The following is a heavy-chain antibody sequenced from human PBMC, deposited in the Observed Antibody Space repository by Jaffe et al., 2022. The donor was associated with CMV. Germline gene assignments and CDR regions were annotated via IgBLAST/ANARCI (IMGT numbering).Heavy chain of an antibody. J-gene: IGHJ4*02. Sequence: EVQLVESGGGLVKPGGSLRLSCAASGFTFSSYSMNWVRQAPGKGLEWVSSISSSSSYIYYADSVKGRFTISRDNAKNSLYLQMNSLRAEDTAVYYCARDLTQNSSSWYDPTWIQETGFDYWGQGTLVTVSS. CDR3: ARDLTQNSSSWYDPTWIQETGFDY. D-gene: IGHD6-13*01. V-gene: IGHV3-21*01. CDR1: GFTFSSYS. CDR2: ISSSSSYI.